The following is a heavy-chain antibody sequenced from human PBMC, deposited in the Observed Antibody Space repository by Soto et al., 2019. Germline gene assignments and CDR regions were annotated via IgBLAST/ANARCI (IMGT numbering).Heavy chain of an antibody. J-gene: IGHJ4*02. V-gene: IGHV4-31*03. Sequence: SETLSLTCTVSGGSISSGGYYWSWIRQHPGKGLEWIGYIYYSGSTYYNPSLKSRVTISVDTSKNQFSLKLSSVTAADTAVHYCAKGYYDSSGYYSAPDYWGQGTLVTVSS. CDR1: GGSISSGGYY. D-gene: IGHD3-22*01. CDR2: IYYSGST. CDR3: AKGYYDSSGYYSAPDY.